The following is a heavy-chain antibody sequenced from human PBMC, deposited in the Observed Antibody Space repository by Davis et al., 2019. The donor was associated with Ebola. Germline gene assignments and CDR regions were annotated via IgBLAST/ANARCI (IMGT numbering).Heavy chain of an antibody. CDR3: ARTPIAAAGTNELDY. J-gene: IGHJ4*02. V-gene: IGHV3-23*01. Sequence: PGGSLRLSCAASEFTFSNYAMSWVRQAPGKGLEWVSAISGSGGSTNYADSVKGLCTISRDNSKNTLYLQMNSLRAEDTAVYYCARTPIAAAGTNELDYWGQGTLVTVSS. CDR2: ISGSGGST. CDR1: EFTFSNYA. D-gene: IGHD6-13*01.